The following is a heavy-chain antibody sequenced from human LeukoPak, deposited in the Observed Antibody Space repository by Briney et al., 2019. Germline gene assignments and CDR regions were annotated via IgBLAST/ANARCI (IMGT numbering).Heavy chain of an antibody. CDR1: GFTFSTYA. V-gene: IGHV3-64*02. CDR2: ISSHGGSS. D-gene: IGHD4-11*01. CDR3: ARDYSNHGYLDY. Sequence: PGGSLRLSCVASGFTFSTYAIYWVRQAPGKGLQYVSAISSHGGSSYYADSVKGRFTISRDNSENTVYLQMGSLRAEDMAVYYCARDYSNHGYLDYWGQGALVTVSS. J-gene: IGHJ4*02.